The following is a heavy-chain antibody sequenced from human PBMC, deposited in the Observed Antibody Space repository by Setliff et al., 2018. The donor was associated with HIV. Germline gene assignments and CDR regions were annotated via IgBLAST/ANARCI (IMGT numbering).Heavy chain of an antibody. D-gene: IGHD6-19*01. CDR3: ARVRGSSGWYVFDY. CDR1: GGSFSDYY. Sequence: SETLSLTCAVYGGSFSDYYWSWIRQPPGKGLEWIGEIYHSGSTIYNPSLKSRVTISVDTSKNQFSLKLSSVTAADTAVYYCARVRGSSGWYVFDYWGQGTLVTVSS. V-gene: IGHV4-34*01. J-gene: IGHJ4*02. CDR2: IYHSGST.